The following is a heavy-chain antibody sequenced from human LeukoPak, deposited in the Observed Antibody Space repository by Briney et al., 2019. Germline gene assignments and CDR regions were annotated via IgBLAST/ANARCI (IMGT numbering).Heavy chain of an antibody. V-gene: IGHV3-7*01. CDR3: ARDIVVVTAIMDV. CDR1: GFTFSSYW. Sequence: GGSLRLSCAASGFTFSSYWMSWVRQAPGKGLEWVANIKQDGSEKYYVDSVKGRLTISRDNAKNSLYLQMNSLRAEDTAVYYCARDIVVVTAIMDVWGKGTTVTVSS. J-gene: IGHJ6*03. CDR2: IKQDGSEK. D-gene: IGHD2-21*02.